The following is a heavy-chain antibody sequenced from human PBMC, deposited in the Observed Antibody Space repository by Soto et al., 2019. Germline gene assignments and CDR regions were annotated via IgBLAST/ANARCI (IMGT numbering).Heavy chain of an antibody. CDR1: GYSFTSYW. Sequence: PGESLKISCKGSGYSFTSYWIGWVRQMPGKGLEWMGITYPGDSDTRYSPSFQGQVTISADKSISTAYLQWSSLKASDTAMYYCARQRFLEWLGPDYYYMDVWGKGTTVTVSS. V-gene: IGHV5-51*01. CDR2: TYPGDSDT. J-gene: IGHJ6*03. CDR3: ARQRFLEWLGPDYYYMDV. D-gene: IGHD3-3*01.